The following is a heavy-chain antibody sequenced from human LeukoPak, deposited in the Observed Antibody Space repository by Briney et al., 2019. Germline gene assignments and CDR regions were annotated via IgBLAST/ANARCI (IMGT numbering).Heavy chain of an antibody. J-gene: IGHJ4*02. CDR2: INHSVST. Sequence: SETLSLTCAVYGGSFSGYYWSWIRQPPGKGLEWIGEINHSVSTNYNPSLKSRVTISVDTSKNQFSLKLSSVTAADTAVYYCARGSRRWLQFGTIDYWGQGTLVTVSS. CDR1: GGSFSGYY. D-gene: IGHD5-24*01. CDR3: ARGSRRWLQFGTIDY. V-gene: IGHV4-34*01.